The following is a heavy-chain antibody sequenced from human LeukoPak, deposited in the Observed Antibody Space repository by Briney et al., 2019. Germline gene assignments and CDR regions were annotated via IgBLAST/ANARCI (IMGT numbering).Heavy chain of an antibody. V-gene: IGHV1-18*01. Sequence: ASVKVSCKASGYTFTSYGISWVRQAPGQGLEWMGWISAYNGNTNYAQKLQGRVTMTTDTSTSTAYMELRSLRSDDTAVYYCARVGYCSSTSCYMGYYYYYYMDVWGKGTTVTISS. CDR2: ISAYNGNT. CDR1: GYTFTSYG. CDR3: ARVGYCSSTSCYMGYYYYYYMDV. J-gene: IGHJ6*03. D-gene: IGHD2-2*02.